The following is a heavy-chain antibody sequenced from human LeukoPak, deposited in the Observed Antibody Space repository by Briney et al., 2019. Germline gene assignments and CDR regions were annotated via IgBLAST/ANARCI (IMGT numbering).Heavy chain of an antibody. D-gene: IGHD3-10*01. CDR3: TKGPGILWFGELTY. CDR1: GFTFSSYA. CDR2: IGGSGGST. V-gene: IGHV3-23*01. J-gene: IGHJ4*02. Sequence: GGSLRLSCAASGFTFSSYAMSWVRQAPGKGLEWVSSIGGSGGSTYYADSVKGRFTISRDNSKNTLYLQMNSLRAEDTAVYYCTKGPGILWFGELTYWGQGTLVTVSS.